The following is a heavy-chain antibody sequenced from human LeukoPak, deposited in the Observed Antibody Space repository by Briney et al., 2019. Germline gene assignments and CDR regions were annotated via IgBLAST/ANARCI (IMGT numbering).Heavy chain of an antibody. CDR2: INPNSGGT. D-gene: IGHD3-10*01. Sequence: ASVTVSFKASGYTFTGYYMHWVRQAPGQGLEWMGWINPNSGGTNYAQKFQGRVNMTRDTSIRTAYMERSRLRSDDTAVYYCAGVYGSGYYFDYWGQGTLVTVSS. CDR1: GYTFTGYY. V-gene: IGHV1-2*02. CDR3: AGVYGSGYYFDY. J-gene: IGHJ4*02.